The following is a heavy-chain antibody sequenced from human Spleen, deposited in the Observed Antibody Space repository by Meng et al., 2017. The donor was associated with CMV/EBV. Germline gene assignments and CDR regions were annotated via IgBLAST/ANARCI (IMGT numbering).Heavy chain of an antibody. CDR1: GFTFSSYE. D-gene: IGHD3-22*01. CDR2: ISSSGNTI. Sequence: GESLKISCAASGFTFSSYEMNWVRQAPGKGLGWISYISSSGNTIYYADSVEGRFTISRDNAKNSLYLQMNSLRAEDTAVYYCARVGVSSGYYSLDYWGQGTLVTVSS. CDR3: ARVGVSSGYYSLDY. J-gene: IGHJ4*02. V-gene: IGHV3-48*03.